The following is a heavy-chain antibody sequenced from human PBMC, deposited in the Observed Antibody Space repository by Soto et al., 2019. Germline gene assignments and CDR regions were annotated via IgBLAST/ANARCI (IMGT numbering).Heavy chain of an antibody. D-gene: IGHD3-9*01. J-gene: IGHJ5*02. CDR1: GGSFSGYY. CDR3: AITYYDILTGYYIWFDP. V-gene: IGHV4-34*01. Sequence: SETLSLTCAVYGGSFSGYYWSCIRQPPGKGLEWIGEINHSGSTNYNPSLKSRVTISVDTSKNQFSLKLSSVTAADTAVYYCAITYYDILTGYYIWFDPWGQGTLVTVSS. CDR2: INHSGST.